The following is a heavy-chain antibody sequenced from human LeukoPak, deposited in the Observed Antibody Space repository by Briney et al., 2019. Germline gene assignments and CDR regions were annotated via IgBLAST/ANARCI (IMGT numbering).Heavy chain of an antibody. CDR3: ARGSRPWYDFWSGYSNWFDP. CDR2: IYTSGST. D-gene: IGHD3-3*01. CDR1: GGSISSYY. V-gene: IGHV4-4*07. Sequence: SETLSLTCTVSGGSISSYYWSWIRQPAGKGLEWIGRIYTSGSTYYNPSLKSRVTMSVDTSKNQFSLKLSSVTAADTAVYYCARGSRPWYDFWSGYSNWFDPWGQGTLVTVSS. J-gene: IGHJ5*02.